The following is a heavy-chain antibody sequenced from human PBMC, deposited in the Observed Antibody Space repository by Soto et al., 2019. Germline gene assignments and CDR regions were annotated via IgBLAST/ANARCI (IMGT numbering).Heavy chain of an antibody. CDR2: INAGNGNT. CDR1: GYTFASYA. D-gene: IGHD3-9*01. J-gene: IGHJ6*02. Sequence: ASVKVSCKASGYTFASYARHWVRQAPGQRLEWMGWINAGNGNTKYSQKFQGRVTITRDTSASTAYMELSSLRSEDTAVYYCARDRGRYFDWLASYYYYGMDVWGQGTTVTAP. CDR3: ARDRGRYFDWLASYYYYGMDV. V-gene: IGHV1-3*01.